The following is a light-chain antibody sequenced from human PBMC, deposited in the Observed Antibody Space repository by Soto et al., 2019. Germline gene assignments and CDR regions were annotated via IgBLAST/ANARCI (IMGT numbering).Light chain of an antibody. Sequence: QLVLTQSPSASASLGASVKLTCTLSSGHSSYAIAWHQQQPEKGPRYLMNLNSDGSHYKGDGIPDRFSGSSSGAERYLIISSLQSEDEADYYCQTWDTGTRVFGGGTKLTVL. J-gene: IGLJ2*01. CDR2: LNSDGSH. CDR1: SGHSSYA. CDR3: QTWDTGTRV. V-gene: IGLV4-69*01.